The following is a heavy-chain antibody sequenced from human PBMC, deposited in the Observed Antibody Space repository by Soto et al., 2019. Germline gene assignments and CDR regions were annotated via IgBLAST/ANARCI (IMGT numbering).Heavy chain of an antibody. Sequence: ASVKVSCQASGYTFTSYDINWVRQATGQGLEWMGWMNPNSGNTGYAQKFQGRVTMTRDTSTSTAYMELSGLTSEDTAVYYCARRTISEDFWGQGTRVTVSS. CDR1: GYTFTSYD. V-gene: IGHV1-8*02. D-gene: IGHD2-8*01. J-gene: IGHJ4*02. CDR3: ARRTISEDF. CDR2: MNPNSGNT.